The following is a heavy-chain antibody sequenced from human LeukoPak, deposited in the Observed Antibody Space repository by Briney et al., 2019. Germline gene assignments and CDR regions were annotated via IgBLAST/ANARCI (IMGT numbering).Heavy chain of an antibody. J-gene: IGHJ4*02. D-gene: IGHD3-22*01. CDR1: GGSFSGYY. CDR3: ARAVKYYYDSSGYYYYFDY. CDR2: ITYSGST. V-gene: IGHV4-34*01. Sequence: PSETLSLTCAVYGGSFSGYYWGWIRQPPGKGLEWIGSITYSGSTYYNPSLKRRVTTSIDTSKNQFSLKLSSVTAADTAVYYCARAVKYYYDSSGYYYYFDYWGQGTLVTVSS.